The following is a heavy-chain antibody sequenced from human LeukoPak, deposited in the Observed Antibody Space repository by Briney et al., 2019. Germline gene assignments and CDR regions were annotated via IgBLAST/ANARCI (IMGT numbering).Heavy chain of an antibody. CDR2: ISGSGGST. D-gene: IGHD4-17*01. CDR1: GFTFSSYA. Sequence: GASLRLSCAASGFTFSSYAMSWVRQAPGKGLEWVSAISGSGGSTYYADSVKGRFTISRDNSKNTLYLQMNSLRAEDTAAYYCAKVEVLTVTPWYFDLWGRGTLVTVSS. J-gene: IGHJ2*01. CDR3: AKVEVLTVTPWYFDL. V-gene: IGHV3-23*01.